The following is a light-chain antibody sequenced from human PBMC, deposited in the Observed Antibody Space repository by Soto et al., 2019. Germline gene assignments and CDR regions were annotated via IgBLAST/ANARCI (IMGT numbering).Light chain of an antibody. CDR1: SSDVGGYNY. J-gene: IGLJ1*01. V-gene: IGLV2-8*01. CDR3: SSYAGSNNFEV. CDR2: EVS. Sequence: QSALTQPPSASGSPGQSVTISCTGTSSDVGGYNYVSWYQQHPGKAPKLMIYEVSKRPSGVPDRFSGSKSGNTASLTVSGLQAEDEADYYCSSYAGSNNFEVFGTGTKLT.